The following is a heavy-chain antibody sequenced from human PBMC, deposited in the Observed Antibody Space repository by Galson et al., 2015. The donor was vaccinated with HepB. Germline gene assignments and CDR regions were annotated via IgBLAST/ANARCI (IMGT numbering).Heavy chain of an antibody. Sequence: SLRLSCAASGFTFSSYSMNWVRQAPGKGLEWVSSISSSSSYIYYADSVKGRFTISRDNAKNSLYLQMNSLRAEDTAVYYCARDSFWYYDSSGYAPGFFQHWGQGTLVTVSS. V-gene: IGHV3-21*01. CDR1: GFTFSSYS. CDR2: ISSSSSYI. J-gene: IGHJ1*01. CDR3: ARDSFWYYDSSGYAPGFFQH. D-gene: IGHD3-22*01.